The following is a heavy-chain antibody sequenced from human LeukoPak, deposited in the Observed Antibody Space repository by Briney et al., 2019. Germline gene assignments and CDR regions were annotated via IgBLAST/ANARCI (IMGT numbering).Heavy chain of an antibody. CDR2: VYTSGST. J-gene: IGHJ3*02. D-gene: IGHD3-3*01. CDR1: GGSISSYY. Sequence: PSETLSLTCTVSGGSISSYYWSWIRQPAGKGLEWIGRVYTSGSTNYNPSLKSRVTISVDTSKNQFSLKLSSVTAADTAVYYCARESGETIFGVANDAFDIWGQGTMVTVSS. V-gene: IGHV4-4*07. CDR3: ARESGETIFGVANDAFDI.